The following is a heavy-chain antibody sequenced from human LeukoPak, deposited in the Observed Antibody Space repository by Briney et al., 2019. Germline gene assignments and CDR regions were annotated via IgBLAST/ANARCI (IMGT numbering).Heavy chain of an antibody. J-gene: IGHJ4*02. V-gene: IGHV4-61*02. CDR1: GGSISSGSYY. Sequence: PSETLSLTCTVSGGSISSGSYYWSWIRQPAGKGLEWIGRIYTSGSTNYNPSLKSRVTISVDTSKNQFSLKLSSVTAADTAVHYCARDPEWYGGYEGYFDYWGQETLVTVSS. D-gene: IGHD5-12*01. CDR2: IYTSGST. CDR3: ARDPEWYGGYEGYFDY.